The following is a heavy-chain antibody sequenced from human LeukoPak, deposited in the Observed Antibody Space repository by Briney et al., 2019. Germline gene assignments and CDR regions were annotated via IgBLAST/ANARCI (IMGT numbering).Heavy chain of an antibody. Sequence: PSETLSLTCTVSGGSISGYYWGWIRQPPGKGLEWIGSIYHSGSTYYNPSLKSRVIISVDTSKNQFSLKLSSVTAADTAVYNCARGGDNSNWFDPWGQGTLVTVSS. J-gene: IGHJ5*02. D-gene: IGHD4-17*01. CDR2: IYHSGST. V-gene: IGHV4-38-2*02. CDR1: GGSISGYY. CDR3: ARGGDNSNWFDP.